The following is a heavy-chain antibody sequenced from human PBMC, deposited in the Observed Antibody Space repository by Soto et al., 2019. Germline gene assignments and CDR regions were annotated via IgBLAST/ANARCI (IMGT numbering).Heavy chain of an antibody. CDR1: GFTFSSYG. D-gene: IGHD3-22*01. V-gene: IGHV3-7*03. J-gene: IGHJ4*02. Sequence: PGGSLRLSCTASGFTFSSYGMHWARQAPGKGLEWVANIKQDGSEKYYVDSVKGRFTISRDNAKNSLYLQMNSLRAEDTAVYYCARDYNYYDSSGYPTDYWGQGTLVTVSS. CDR3: ARDYNYYDSSGYPTDY. CDR2: IKQDGSEK.